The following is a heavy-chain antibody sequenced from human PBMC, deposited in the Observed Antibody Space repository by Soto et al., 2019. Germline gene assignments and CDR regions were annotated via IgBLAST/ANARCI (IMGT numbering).Heavy chain of an antibody. V-gene: IGHV3-30*18. Sequence: GGSLRLSCAASGFSFSNYGMHWVRQAPGKGLEWVAVISYDGSNKYYADSVKGRFTISRDNSKNTLYLQMNSLRAEDTAVYYCAKDKGCTNGVCPVFSPYYYYMDVWGKGTTVTVSS. CDR3: AKDKGCTNGVCPVFSPYYYYMDV. CDR1: GFSFSNYG. J-gene: IGHJ6*03. CDR2: ISYDGSNK. D-gene: IGHD2-8*01.